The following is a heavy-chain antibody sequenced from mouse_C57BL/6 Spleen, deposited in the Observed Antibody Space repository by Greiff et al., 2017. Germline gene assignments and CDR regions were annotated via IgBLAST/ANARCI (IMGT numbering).Heavy chain of an antibody. Sequence: DVKLVESGGDLVKPGGSLKLSCAASGFTFSSYCMSWVRQTPDKGLEWVGTISSGGSYTYYQDSVKGRFTISRDNAKNTLYLQMSSLKSEDTAMYYCARQKDTTGTSGFAYWGQGTLVTVSA. CDR3: ARQKDTTGTSGFAY. CDR2: ISSGGSYT. V-gene: IGHV5-6*02. CDR1: GFTFSSYC. D-gene: IGHD1-1*01. J-gene: IGHJ3*01.